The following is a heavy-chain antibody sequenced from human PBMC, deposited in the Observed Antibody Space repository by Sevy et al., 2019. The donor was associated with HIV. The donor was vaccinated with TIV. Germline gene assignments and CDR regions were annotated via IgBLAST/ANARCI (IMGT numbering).Heavy chain of an antibody. J-gene: IGHJ6*03. CDR2: ISGSGGST. D-gene: IGHD1-20*01. V-gene: IGHV3-23*01. CDR1: GFTFSSYA. Sequence: GGSLRLSCAASGFTFSSYAMSWVRQAPGKGLEWVSAISGSGGSTYYAGSVKGRFTISRDNSKNTLYLQMNRLRAEDTAVYYCAKDGYKPSVGDENYYYYYMDVWGKGTTVTVSS. CDR3: AKDGYKPSVGDENYYYYYMDV.